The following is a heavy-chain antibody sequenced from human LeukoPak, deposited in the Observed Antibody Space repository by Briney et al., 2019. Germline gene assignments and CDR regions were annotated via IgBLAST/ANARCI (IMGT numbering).Heavy chain of an antibody. CDR1: GFTFSSYS. D-gene: IGHD3-22*01. CDR3: ARDSWSSYYYDSSGGYFDY. Sequence: GGSLRLSCAASGFTFSSYSMNWVRQAPGKGLEWVSSISSSSSYIYYADSVKGRFTISRDNAKNSLYLQMNSLRAEDTVVYYCARDSWSSYYYDSSGGYFDYWGQGTLVTVSS. CDR2: ISSSSSYI. J-gene: IGHJ4*02. V-gene: IGHV3-21*01.